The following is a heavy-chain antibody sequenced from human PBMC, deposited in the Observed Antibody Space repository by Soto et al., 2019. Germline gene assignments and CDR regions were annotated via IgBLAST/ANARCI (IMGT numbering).Heavy chain of an antibody. CDR1: GFTFSSYW. Sequence: EVQLVESGGGLVQPGGSLRLSCAASGFTFSSYWMTWVRQAPGKGLEWVANIKQDGSEKYYMDSVKGRFTTSRDNAKNSLYLQMNSLRAEDTAVYYCVRRESVVAGHFDYWGQGTLVTVSS. V-gene: IGHV3-7*05. J-gene: IGHJ4*02. CDR3: VRRESVVAGHFDY. CDR2: IKQDGSEK. D-gene: IGHD6-19*01.